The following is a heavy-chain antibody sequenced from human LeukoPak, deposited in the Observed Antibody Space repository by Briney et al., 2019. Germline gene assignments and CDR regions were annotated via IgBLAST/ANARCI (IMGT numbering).Heavy chain of an antibody. J-gene: IGHJ4*02. V-gene: IGHV3-30-3*01. Sequence: GGSLRLSCAASGFTFSSYAMHWVRQAPGKGLEWVAVISYDGSNKYYADSVKGRFTISRDNSKNTLYLQMNSLRAEDTAVYYCARDYDSSGLHDYWAREPWSPSPQ. CDR1: GFTFSSYA. CDR3: ARDYDSSGLHDY. CDR2: ISYDGSNK. D-gene: IGHD6-19*01.